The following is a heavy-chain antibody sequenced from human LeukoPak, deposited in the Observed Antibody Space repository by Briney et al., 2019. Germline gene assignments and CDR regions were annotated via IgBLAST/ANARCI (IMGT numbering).Heavy chain of an antibody. J-gene: IGHJ4*02. CDR3: VRDGFGTGSN. D-gene: IGHD3-16*01. Sequence: GGSLRLSCAASGFTFSSYSMNWVRQAPGKGLEWVSSISSSSSYIYYADSVKGRFTISRDNAKNSLYLQMNTLRADDTAVYYCVRDGFGTGSNWGQGTLVTVSS. CDR2: ISSSSSYI. V-gene: IGHV3-21*04. CDR1: GFTFSSYS.